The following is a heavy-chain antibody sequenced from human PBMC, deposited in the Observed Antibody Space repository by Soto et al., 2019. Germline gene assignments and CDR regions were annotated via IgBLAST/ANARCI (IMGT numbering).Heavy chain of an antibody. CDR1: GGSFSGYY. V-gene: IGHV4-34*01. J-gene: IGHJ4*02. D-gene: IGHD1-26*01. CDR2: INHRGST. CDR3: AGRGGNSPY. Sequence: QVQLQQWGAGLLKPSETLSLTCAVYGGSFSGYYWSWIRQPPGKGLEWIGEINHRGSTNYNPSLKSRVTISVDTSKHQFSLMLSSVTAADTAVYYCAGRGGNSPYWGQGTLVTVSS.